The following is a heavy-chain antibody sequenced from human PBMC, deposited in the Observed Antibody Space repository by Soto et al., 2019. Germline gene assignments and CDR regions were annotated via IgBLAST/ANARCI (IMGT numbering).Heavy chain of an antibody. J-gene: IGHJ4*02. Sequence: EVQLLESGGGLVQPGGSLRLSCIASGVTFSSYDMSWVRQAPGKGLEWVSAISGSGGTTYYADSVKGRFTISRDNSKNTLYLQMNSLRAEDTAVYYCAKQRAGFGSGSDTYYFDYWGQGTLVTVSS. CDR1: GVTFSSYD. CDR2: ISGSGGTT. D-gene: IGHD3-10*01. CDR3: AKQRAGFGSGSDTYYFDY. V-gene: IGHV3-23*01.